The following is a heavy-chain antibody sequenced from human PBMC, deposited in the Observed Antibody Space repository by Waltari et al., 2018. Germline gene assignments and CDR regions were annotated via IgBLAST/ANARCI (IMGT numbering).Heavy chain of an antibody. D-gene: IGHD3-10*01. CDR3: ARETGAITGLRGDVDS. Sequence: EVQLVESGGDLVQPGRSLRLSCKASGFTFRDLSMSWFRQAPGKGLGWVGFIRRAGSGATTEYAASVKGRFTLSRDDSKSILYLHMNSLNSDDTAVYYCARETGAITGLRGDVDSWGQGTLVTVSS. J-gene: IGHJ4*02. V-gene: IGHV3-49*03. CDR2: IRRAGSGATT. CDR1: GFTFRDLS.